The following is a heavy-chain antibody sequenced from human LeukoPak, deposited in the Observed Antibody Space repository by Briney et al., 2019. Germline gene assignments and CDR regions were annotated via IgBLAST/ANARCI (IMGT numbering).Heavy chain of an antibody. CDR2: FNPEDGET. Sequence: ASVKVSCKVSGYTLIELSMHWVRQAPGKGLEWMGGFNPEDGETIYAQKFQGRVTMTEDTSTDTAYMELSSLRSEDTAVYYCATTAWGGYSFGYSGYWGPGTLVTVSS. D-gene: IGHD5-18*01. CDR3: ATTAWGGYSFGYSGY. V-gene: IGHV1-24*01. J-gene: IGHJ4*02. CDR1: GYTLIELS.